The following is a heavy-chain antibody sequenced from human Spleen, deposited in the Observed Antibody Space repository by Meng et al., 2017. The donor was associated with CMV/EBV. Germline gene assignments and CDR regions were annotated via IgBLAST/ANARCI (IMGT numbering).Heavy chain of an antibody. CDR2: INPNSGGT. CDR1: YY. J-gene: IGHJ6*02. Sequence: YYMHWVRQAPGQGLEWMGWINPNSGGTNYAQKFQGRVTMTRDTSISTAYMELSRLRSDDTAVYYCARERPEYGDYREVYFYYGMDLWGQGTTVTVSS. CDR3: ARERPEYGDYREVYFYYGMDL. V-gene: IGHV1-2*02. D-gene: IGHD4-17*01.